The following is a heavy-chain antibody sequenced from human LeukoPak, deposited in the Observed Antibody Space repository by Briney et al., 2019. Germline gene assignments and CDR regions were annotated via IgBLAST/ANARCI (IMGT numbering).Heavy chain of an antibody. CDR2: IHGGDTT. D-gene: IGHD3-22*01. CDR3: ARPHSSLYHYGMDV. V-gene: IGHV3-53*01. CDR1: GISVSLNY. J-gene: IGHJ6*02. Sequence: GGSLRLSCAVSGISVSLNYMNWVRQAPGKGLEWVSVIHGGDTTYYADSVKGRFIISRDNSRNTPYLQMNSLRAEDTAVYYCARPHSSLYHYGMDVWGQGTTVTVSS.